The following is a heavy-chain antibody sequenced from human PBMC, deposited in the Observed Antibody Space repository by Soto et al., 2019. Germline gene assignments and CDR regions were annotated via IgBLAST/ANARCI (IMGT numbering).Heavy chain of an antibody. J-gene: IGHJ4*02. Sequence: QVQLQQWGAGLLKPAETLSLTCVVYGGSFSGYYWSWIRQPPGKGLEWIGEIKDGGLTNYSPSLKSRATISKDTPNNQFSLKLHSVTAADTAVYYCAGGQEGVVATHWDQGALVTVSS. D-gene: IGHD5-12*01. CDR2: IKDGGLT. V-gene: IGHV4-34*01. CDR3: AGGQEGVVATH. CDR1: GGSFSGYY.